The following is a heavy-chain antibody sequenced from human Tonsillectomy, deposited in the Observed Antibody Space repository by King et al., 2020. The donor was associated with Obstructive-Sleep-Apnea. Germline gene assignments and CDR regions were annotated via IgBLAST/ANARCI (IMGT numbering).Heavy chain of an antibody. CDR2: IYYSGST. Sequence: VQLQESGPGLVKPSETLSLTCTVSGGSISSYYWSWIRPPPGKGLEWIGYIYYSGSTNYNPSLKSRVTISVDTSKNQFSLKLSSVTAADTAVYYCARSQSYSSGWAFDYWGQGTLVTVSS. CDR3: ARSQSYSSGWAFDY. J-gene: IGHJ4*02. V-gene: IGHV4-59*01. D-gene: IGHD6-19*01. CDR1: GGSISSYY.